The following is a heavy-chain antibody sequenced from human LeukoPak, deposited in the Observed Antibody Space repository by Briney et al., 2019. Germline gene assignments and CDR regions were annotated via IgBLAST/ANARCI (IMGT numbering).Heavy chain of an antibody. Sequence: SVKVSCKASGGTFSSYAISWVRQAPGQGLERMGGIIPIFGTANYAQKFQGRVTITADESTSTAYMELSSLRSEDTAVYYCARHHRRIGYNYCDYWGQVTLVTVS. J-gene: IGHJ4*02. D-gene: IGHD3-3*01. CDR1: GGTFSSYA. CDR2: IIPIFGTA. V-gene: IGHV1-69*13. CDR3: ARHHRRIGYNYCDY.